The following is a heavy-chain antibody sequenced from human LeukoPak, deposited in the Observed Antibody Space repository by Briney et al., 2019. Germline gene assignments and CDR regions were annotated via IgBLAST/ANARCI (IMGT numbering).Heavy chain of an antibody. V-gene: IGHV3-7*03. D-gene: IGHD6-13*01. CDR2: IKQDGSEK. CDR1: GFTFSSYW. J-gene: IGHJ6*03. Sequence: GGSLRLSCAASGFTFSSYWMSWVRQAPGKGLEWVANIKQDGSEKYYVDSVKGRFTISRDNAKNSLYLQINSLRAEDTAVYYCARGACSSSCYYMDVWGKGTTVTVSS. CDR3: ARGACSSSCYYMDV.